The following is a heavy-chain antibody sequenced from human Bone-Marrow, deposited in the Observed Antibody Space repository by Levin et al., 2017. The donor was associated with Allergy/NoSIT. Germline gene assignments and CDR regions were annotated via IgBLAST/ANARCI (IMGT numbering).Heavy chain of an antibody. CDR3: ARAMPGSGTPPNFDA. D-gene: IGHD3-10*01. J-gene: IGHJ4*02. CDR2: INPKSGGT. Sequence: ASVKVSCKSSGYTFTDYFLHWVRQAPGQGLEWMGWINPKSGGTNYAHKFRGRVTLTRDTSMTTVYMHLSRLGSDDTALFSSARAMPGSGTPPNFDASGQGALVAFSS. CDR1: GYTFTDYF. V-gene: IGHV1-2*02.